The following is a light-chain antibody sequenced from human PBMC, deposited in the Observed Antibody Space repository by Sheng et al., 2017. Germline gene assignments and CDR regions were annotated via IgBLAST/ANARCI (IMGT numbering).Light chain of an antibody. CDR2: AAS. Sequence: DIHMTQSPSSLSASVGDRVTITCRASQSISTYVDWYQQKPGKAPKLLIYAASNLQSGVPSRFSGTGSGTDFTLTISNLQPEDFATYYCQRLDDYPLTFGGGTKVEIK. CDR1: QSISTY. J-gene: IGKJ4*01. V-gene: IGKV1-39*01. CDR3: QRLDDYPLT.